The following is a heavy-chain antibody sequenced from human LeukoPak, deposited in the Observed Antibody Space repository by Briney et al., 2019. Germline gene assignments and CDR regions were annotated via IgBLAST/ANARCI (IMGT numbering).Heavy chain of an antibody. CDR3: ARDPHQDSSRTWATQSGSYYFGY. Sequence: GGSLRLSCAASGFTFSSYSMIWVRQAPGKGLEWVSYICSSSSTIYYADSVKGRFTISRDNAKNSLYLQMNSLRAEDTAVYYCARDPHQDSSRTWATQSGSYYFGYWGQGTLVTVSS. D-gene: IGHD6-13*01. CDR1: GFTFSSYS. CDR2: ICSSSSTI. V-gene: IGHV3-48*01. J-gene: IGHJ4*02.